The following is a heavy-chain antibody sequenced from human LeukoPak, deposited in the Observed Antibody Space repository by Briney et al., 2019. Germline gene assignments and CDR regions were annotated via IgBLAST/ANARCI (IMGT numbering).Heavy chain of an antibody. D-gene: IGHD3-16*01. Sequence: PSQTLSLTCTVSGPSISSGGYSWAWIRQPPGKGLEWIGYIYHSGGTHYNPSLKSRVTISVDRSKNQFSLRLNSVTAAATAVYYCARDGPFMITFGGVMDAFDIWGQGTMVTVSS. V-gene: IGHV4-30-2*01. CDR2: IYHSGGT. J-gene: IGHJ3*02. CDR3: ARDGPFMITFGGVMDAFDI. CDR1: GPSISSGGYS.